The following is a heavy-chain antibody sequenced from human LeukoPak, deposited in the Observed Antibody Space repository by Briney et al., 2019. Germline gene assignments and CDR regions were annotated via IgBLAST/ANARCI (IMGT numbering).Heavy chain of an antibody. CDR3: ASAPYYDSSEGWDAFDI. D-gene: IGHD3-22*01. Sequence: GESLKISCKGSGYSFTSYWIGWVRQMPGKGLEWMGIIYPGDSDTRYSPSFQGQVTISADKSISIAYLQWSSLKASDTAMYYCASAPYYDSSEGWDAFDIWGQGTMVTVSS. CDR2: IYPGDSDT. J-gene: IGHJ3*02. V-gene: IGHV5-51*01. CDR1: GYSFTSYW.